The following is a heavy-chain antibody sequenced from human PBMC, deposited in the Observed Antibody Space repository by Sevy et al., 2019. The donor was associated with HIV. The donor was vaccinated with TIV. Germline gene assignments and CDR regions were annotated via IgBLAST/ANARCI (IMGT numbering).Heavy chain of an antibody. CDR3: ARIFAQRQSGVYCGGDCWKDAFDI. CDR1: GGSFSGYY. D-gene: IGHD2-21*02. Sequence: SETLSLTCAVYGGSFSGYYWSWIRQPPGKGLEWIGEINHSGSTNYNPSLKSRVTISVDTSKNQFSLKLSSVTAADTAVYYCARIFAQRQSGVYCGGDCWKDAFDIWGQGTMVTVSS. CDR2: INHSGST. V-gene: IGHV4-34*01. J-gene: IGHJ3*02.